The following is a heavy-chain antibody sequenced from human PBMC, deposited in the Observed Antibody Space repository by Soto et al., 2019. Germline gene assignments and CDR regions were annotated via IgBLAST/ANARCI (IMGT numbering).Heavy chain of an antibody. J-gene: IGHJ6*02. D-gene: IGHD4-17*01. CDR3: ARDAQTTVTTGYYYGMDV. V-gene: IGHV1-69*13. Sequence: ASVKVSCKASGGTFSSYASSWVRQAPGQGLEWMGGIIPIFGTANYAQKFQGRVTITADESTSTAYMELSSLRSEDTAVYYCARDAQTTVTTGYYYGMDVWGQGTTVTVSS. CDR2: IIPIFGTA. CDR1: GGTFSSYA.